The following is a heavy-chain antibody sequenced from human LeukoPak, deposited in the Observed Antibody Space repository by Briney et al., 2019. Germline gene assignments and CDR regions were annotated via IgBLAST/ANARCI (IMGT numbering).Heavy chain of an antibody. CDR3: ARVTGAEMATTFDY. Sequence: SETLSLTCTVSGGSINNYYWSWIRQPPGKGLEWIGYIYYSGSTNYNPSLKSRVTISVDTSKNQFSLKLSSVTAADTAVYYCARVTGAEMATTFDYWGQGTLVTVSS. CDR1: GGSINNYY. V-gene: IGHV4-59*01. J-gene: IGHJ4*02. CDR2: IYYSGST. D-gene: IGHD5-24*01.